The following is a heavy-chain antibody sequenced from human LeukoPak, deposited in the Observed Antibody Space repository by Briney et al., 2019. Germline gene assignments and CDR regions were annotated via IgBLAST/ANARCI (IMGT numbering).Heavy chain of an antibody. CDR1: GGSFSSYY. CDR3: ARGPQDYGGHSDYNDGFDI. D-gene: IGHD4-23*01. Sequence: SETLSLTCTVSGGSFSSYYYNWIRQPAGKGLEWIGRIYTSGSTNYNPSLKSRVTMSVDRSKNHFSLKLSSVTAADTAVYYCARGPQDYGGHSDYNDGFDIWGQGTMVTVSS. CDR2: IYTSGST. J-gene: IGHJ3*02. V-gene: IGHV4-4*07.